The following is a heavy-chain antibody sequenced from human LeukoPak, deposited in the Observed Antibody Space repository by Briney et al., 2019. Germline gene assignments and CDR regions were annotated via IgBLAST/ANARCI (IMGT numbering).Heavy chain of an antibody. CDR2: ISYDGSNK. CDR3: AREAAY. J-gene: IGHJ4*02. V-gene: IGHV3-30-3*01. CDR1: GFTFSSYA. Sequence: GGSLRPSCAASGFTFSSYAMHWVRQAPGKGLEWVAVISYDGSNKYYADSVKGRFTISRDNSKNTLYLQMNSLRAEDTAVYYCAREAAYWGQGTLVTVSS.